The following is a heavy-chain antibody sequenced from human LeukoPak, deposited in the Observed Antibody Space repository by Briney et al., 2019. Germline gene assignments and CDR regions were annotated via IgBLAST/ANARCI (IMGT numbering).Heavy chain of an antibody. J-gene: IGHJ4*02. CDR1: GGSFSGYY. CDR2: INHSGST. V-gene: IGHV4-34*01. CDR3: ARRHILYYFDY. Sequence: SETLSHTCAVYGGSFSGYYWSWIRQPPGKGLEWIGEINHSGSTNYNPSLKSRVTISVDTSKNQFSLKLSSVTAADTAVYYCARRHILYYFDYWGQGTLVTVSS.